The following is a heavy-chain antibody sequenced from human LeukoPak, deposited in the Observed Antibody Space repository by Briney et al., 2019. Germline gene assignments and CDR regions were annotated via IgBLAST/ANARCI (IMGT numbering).Heavy chain of an antibody. J-gene: IGHJ4*02. V-gene: IGHV3-30*04. CDR2: ISYDGSNK. Sequence: GGSLRLSCAASGFTFSSYAMHWVRQAPGKGLEWVAVISYDGSNKYYVDSVKGRFTISRDNSKNTLYLQMNSLRPEDTAVYYCAKDFAGGIDYWGQGTLVTVSS. CDR1: GFTFSSYA. CDR3: AKDFAGGIDY. D-gene: IGHD3-3*01.